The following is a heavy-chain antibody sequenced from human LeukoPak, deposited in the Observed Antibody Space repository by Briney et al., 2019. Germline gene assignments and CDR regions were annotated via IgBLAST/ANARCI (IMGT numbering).Heavy chain of an antibody. CDR2: IQYDGSNQ. CDR3: AKRRYYYGSGSSPPDY. CDR1: GFTFSSYG. D-gene: IGHD3-10*01. J-gene: IGHJ4*02. Sequence: PGGSLRLSCTASGFTFSSYGMHWVRQAPGKGLEWVAYIQYDGSNQQYANSVKGRFSISRDRSKNIPYLQMNSLRAEDTAVYYCAKRRYYYGSGSSPPDYWGQGTLVTVSS. V-gene: IGHV3-30*02.